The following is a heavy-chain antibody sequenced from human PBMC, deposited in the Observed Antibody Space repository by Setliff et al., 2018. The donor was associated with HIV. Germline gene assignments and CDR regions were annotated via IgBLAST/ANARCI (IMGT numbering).Heavy chain of an antibody. CDR2: ISPDGNRN. CDR3: ARVHLRTNAVYGVVSNQFDP. CDR1: GFSFEGHA. D-gene: IGHD2-8*01. J-gene: IGHJ5*02. V-gene: IGHV3-7*03. Sequence: GGSLRLSCSASGFSFEGHAMNWVRQAPGKGLEWVASISPDGNRNYCVGSVKGRFTASRDNAKSSLYLQMNSLRAEDTAVYYCARVHLRTNAVYGVVSNQFDPWGQGTLVTVSS.